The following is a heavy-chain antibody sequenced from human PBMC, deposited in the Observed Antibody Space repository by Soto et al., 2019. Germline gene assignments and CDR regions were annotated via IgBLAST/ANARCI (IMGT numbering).Heavy chain of an antibody. V-gene: IGHV3-23*01. Sequence: GGSLRLSCVAPGFTFSNYVMSWVRQAPGKGLGCVAAIAGNGGILYYTDSVKGRFSISRDNSKNTLHLQMNSLRAEDTAVYYCARRQFFSFDSWGQGILVTVSS. CDR2: IAGNGGIL. CDR1: GFTFSNYV. CDR3: ARRQFFSFDS. D-gene: IGHD6-19*01. J-gene: IGHJ4*02.